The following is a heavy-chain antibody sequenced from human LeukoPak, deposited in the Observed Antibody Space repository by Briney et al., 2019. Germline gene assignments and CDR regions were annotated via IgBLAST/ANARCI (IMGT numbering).Heavy chain of an antibody. CDR2: IKRKSDGGTI. CDR1: GFIFRDVW. CDR3: TTDLDY. V-gene: IGHV3-15*01. J-gene: IGHJ4*02. Sequence: GGSLRLSCAGSGFIFRDVWMSWVRQAPGKGLEWVGRIKRKSDGGTIDYAAPVKGRVTMSRDDSKKTFSLEMNNLKTEDTGVYYCTTDLDYWGQGTLVTVSS.